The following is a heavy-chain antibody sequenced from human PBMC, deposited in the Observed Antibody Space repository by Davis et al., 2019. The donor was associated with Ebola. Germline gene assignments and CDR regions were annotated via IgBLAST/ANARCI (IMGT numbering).Heavy chain of an antibody. Sequence: PSETLSLTCTVSGGSISSYYWSWIRQPAGKGLEWIGRIYTSGSTNYNPSLKSRVTMSVDTSKNQFPLKLSSVTAADAAVYYCAREGCSSTSCPYYYYGMDVWGQGTTVTVSS. J-gene: IGHJ6*02. CDR3: AREGCSSTSCPYYYYGMDV. V-gene: IGHV4-4*07. CDR1: GGSISSYY. CDR2: IYTSGST. D-gene: IGHD2-2*01.